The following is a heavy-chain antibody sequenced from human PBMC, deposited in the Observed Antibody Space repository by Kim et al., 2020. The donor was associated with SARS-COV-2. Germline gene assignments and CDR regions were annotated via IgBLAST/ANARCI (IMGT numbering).Heavy chain of an antibody. CDR1: GFTFSSYS. CDR2: ISSSSSYI. V-gene: IGHV3-21*01. CDR3: ARDSRLTCSSTSCSLDY. D-gene: IGHD2-2*01. J-gene: IGHJ4*02. Sequence: GGSLRLSCAASGFTFSSYSMNWVRQAPGKGLEWVSSISSSSSYIYYADSVKGRFTISRDNAKNSLYLQMNSLRAEDTAVYYCARDSRLTCSSTSCSLDYWGQGTLVTVSS.